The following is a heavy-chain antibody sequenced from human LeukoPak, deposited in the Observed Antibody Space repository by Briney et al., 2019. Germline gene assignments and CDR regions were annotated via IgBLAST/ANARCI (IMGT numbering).Heavy chain of an antibody. Sequence: GRPLRLSCAASGFTFSSYAMHWVRQAPGKGLEWVAVISYDGSNKYYADSVKGRFTISRDNSKNTLYLQMNSRRAEGTAVYYCSRGGQWFWETNYFDYWGQGTLVTVSS. CDR1: GFTFSSYA. J-gene: IGHJ4*02. CDR2: ISYDGSNK. D-gene: IGHD3-10*01. CDR3: SRGGQWFWETNYFDY. V-gene: IGHV3-30*04.